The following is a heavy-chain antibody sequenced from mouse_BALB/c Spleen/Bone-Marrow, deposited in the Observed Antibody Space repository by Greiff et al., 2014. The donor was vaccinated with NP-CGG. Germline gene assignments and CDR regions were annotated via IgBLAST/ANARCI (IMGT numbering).Heavy chain of an antibody. CDR3: ARGARSAMDY. CDR2: IYPGGGDT. CDR1: GYAFSTYW. J-gene: IGHJ4*01. Sequence: QVQLQQPGAELVRPESSVKISCKASGYAFSTYWMIWVKQRPGQGLEWIGQIYPGGGDTNYNGKFKGKATLTADKSSSTAYMQLSSLTSEDSAVYFCARGARSAMDYWGQGTSVTVSS. V-gene: IGHV1-80*01.